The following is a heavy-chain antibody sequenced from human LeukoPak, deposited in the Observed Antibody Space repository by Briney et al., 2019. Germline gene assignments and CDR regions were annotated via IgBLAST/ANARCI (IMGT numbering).Heavy chain of an antibody. D-gene: IGHD2-15*01. CDR1: GFTFSSYG. CDR3: ASNFVGCSGGSCYHYGMDV. V-gene: IGHV4-4*02. J-gene: IGHJ6*02. Sequence: GSLRLSCAASGFTFSSYGMHWVRQAPGKGLEWIGEIYHSGSTSYNPSLKSRVTISVVKSKNQFSLKLSSVTAADTAVYYCASNFVGCSGGSCYHYGMDVWGQGTTVTVSS. CDR2: IYHSGST.